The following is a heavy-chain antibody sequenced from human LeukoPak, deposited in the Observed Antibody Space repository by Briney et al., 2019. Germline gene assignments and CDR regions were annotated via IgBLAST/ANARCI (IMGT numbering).Heavy chain of an antibody. CDR2: ISAYNGNT. Sequence: ASVKVSCKASGYTFTSYGISWVRQAPGQGLEWMGWISAYNGNTNYAQKLQGRVTMTTDTSTSTAYMEPRSLRSDDTAVYYCARDLNGYYYMDVWGKGTTVTVSS. CDR1: GYTFTSYG. V-gene: IGHV1-18*01. CDR3: ARDLNGYYYMDV. D-gene: IGHD2-8*01. J-gene: IGHJ6*03.